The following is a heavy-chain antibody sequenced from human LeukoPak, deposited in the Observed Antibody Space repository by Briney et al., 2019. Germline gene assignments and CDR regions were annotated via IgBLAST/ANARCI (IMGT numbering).Heavy chain of an antibody. CDR1: GYTFIGYY. D-gene: IGHD3-3*01. Sequence: GASVKVSCKASGYTFIGYYMHWVRQAPGQGLEWMGWINPNSGGTNYGQKFQGRVTMTRDTSISTAYMEPSRLRSDDTAVYYCARDVPNDFWSNYYFYYFDYWGQGTLVTVSS. CDR2: INPNSGGT. V-gene: IGHV1-2*02. J-gene: IGHJ4*02. CDR3: ARDVPNDFWSNYYFYYFDY.